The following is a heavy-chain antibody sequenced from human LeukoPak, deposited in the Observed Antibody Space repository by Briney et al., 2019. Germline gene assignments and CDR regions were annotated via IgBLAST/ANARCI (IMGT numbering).Heavy chain of an antibody. CDR1: GGSVSSGSYY. V-gene: IGHV4-61*01. Sequence: SETLSLTCTVSGGSVSSGSYYWSWIRQPPGKGLEWIGYIYDSGSTNYSPSLKSRVTISVDTSKNQFSLKLSSVTAADTAVYYCARDPSGYFNYWGQGFLVTVSS. J-gene: IGHJ4*02. CDR2: IYDSGST. D-gene: IGHD3-22*01. CDR3: ARDPSGYFNY.